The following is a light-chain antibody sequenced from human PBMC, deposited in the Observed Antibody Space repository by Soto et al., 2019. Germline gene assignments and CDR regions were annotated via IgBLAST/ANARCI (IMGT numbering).Light chain of an antibody. CDR1: SPDVGGYNY. CDR3: SSYTSRSTDV. V-gene: IGLV2-14*01. CDR2: EVS. Sequence: QSVLTQHASVSRSPGQSITISSTGTSPDVGGYNYVSWYQQHPGKAPKLMIYEVSNRPSGVSHRFSGSQSGNTASLTISGLQAEDEADYYCSSYTSRSTDVFGTGTKVTVL. J-gene: IGLJ1*01.